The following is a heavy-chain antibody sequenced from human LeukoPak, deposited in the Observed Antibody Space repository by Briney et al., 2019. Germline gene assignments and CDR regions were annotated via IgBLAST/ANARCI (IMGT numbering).Heavy chain of an antibody. CDR3: ARVAVAGIQNYFDY. CDR2: IYYSGST. J-gene: IGHJ4*02. V-gene: IGHV4-39*07. D-gene: IGHD6-13*01. Sequence: PSETLSLTCTVSGGSISRSSYYWGWIRQPPGKGLEWIGSIYYSGSTYYNPSLKSRVTISVDTSKNQFSLKLSSVTAADTAVYYCARVAVAGIQNYFDYWGQGTLVTVSS. CDR1: GGSISRSSYY.